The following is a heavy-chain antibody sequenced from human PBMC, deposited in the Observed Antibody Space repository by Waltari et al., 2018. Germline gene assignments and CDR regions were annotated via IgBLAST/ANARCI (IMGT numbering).Heavy chain of an antibody. V-gene: IGHV3-9*01. CDR3: AKDNGRDVLLWFGEFQKGGMDV. CDR1: GFTFDDYA. D-gene: IGHD3-10*01. CDR2: ISWNSVSI. Sequence: EVQLVESGGGLVQPGRSLRLSCAASGFTFDDYAMHWVRQAQGKGLGGVSGISWNSVSIGYADSVKGRFTISRDNAKNSLYLQMNSLRAEDTALYYCAKDNGRDVLLWFGEFQKGGMDVWGQGTTVTVSS. J-gene: IGHJ6*02.